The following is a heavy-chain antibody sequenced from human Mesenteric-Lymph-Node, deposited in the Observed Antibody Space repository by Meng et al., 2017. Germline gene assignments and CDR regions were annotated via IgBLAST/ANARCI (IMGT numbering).Heavy chain of an antibody. CDR2: TYNGWST. CDR1: GASVDSGSYH. D-gene: IGHD1-26*01. CDR3: ARGKQDAWELLAY. V-gene: IGHV4-30-4*01. Sequence: QVQLQESGPGLVKPSETLSLTCTVSGASVDSGSYHWSWVRQPPGKGLECIGYTYNGWSTYYNPSLKSRVSMSVDTSKNQFSLKVNSVTAADTAVYYCARGKQDAWELLAYWGQGALVTVSS. J-gene: IGHJ4*02.